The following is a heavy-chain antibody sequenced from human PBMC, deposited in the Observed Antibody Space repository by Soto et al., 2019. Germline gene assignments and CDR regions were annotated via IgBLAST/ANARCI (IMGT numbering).Heavy chain of an antibody. Sequence: EVQLLESGGGLVQPGGSLRLSCAASGLSFSNYAMSWVRQAPGKGLEWVSSLSGSGANTYYADSVKGPFTISRDNSQDTVDLQMKHLRAEDTAVYYLAKGGYCSGYNCQVAFGTWGQGTMVTVSS. V-gene: IGHV3-23*01. CDR1: GLSFSNYA. CDR2: LSGSGANT. J-gene: IGHJ3*01. CDR3: AKGGYCSGYNCQVAFGT. D-gene: IGHD2-15*01.